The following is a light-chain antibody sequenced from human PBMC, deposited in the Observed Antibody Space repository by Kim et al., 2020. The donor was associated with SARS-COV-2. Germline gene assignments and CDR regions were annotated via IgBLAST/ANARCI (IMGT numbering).Light chain of an antibody. CDR3: QQYGFLPLT. Sequence: SPGERATLSCRASQSVGSDYLAWYQQRPGQAPRLLIYGASSRATDIPDRFSGSGSGTDFTLTISTLEPEDFALYYCQQYGFLPLTFGGGTKVDIK. J-gene: IGKJ4*01. CDR1: QSVGSDY. CDR2: GAS. V-gene: IGKV3-20*01.